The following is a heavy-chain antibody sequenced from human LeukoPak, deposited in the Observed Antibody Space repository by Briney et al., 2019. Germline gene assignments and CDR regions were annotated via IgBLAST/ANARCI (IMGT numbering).Heavy chain of an antibody. CDR2: IEQDGSEK. Sequence: GGSLRLSCAASGFTFSTYWMSWVRQAPGKGLEWVANIEQDGSEKYYVDSVKGRFTISRDNAKNSLSLQMNSLRAEDTAVYYCARLMYYFDYWGQGTLVTVSS. V-gene: IGHV3-7*01. J-gene: IGHJ4*02. CDR1: GFTFSTYW. CDR3: ARLMYYFDY.